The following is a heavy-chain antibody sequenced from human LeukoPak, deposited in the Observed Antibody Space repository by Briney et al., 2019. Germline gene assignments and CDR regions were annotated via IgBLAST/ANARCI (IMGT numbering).Heavy chain of an antibody. D-gene: IGHD2/OR15-2a*01. Sequence: GGSLRLSCAASGFTFSDYSMSWIRQAPGKGLECVSYSLGHTNSMYYADSVKGRFTISRDNAKNSLYLQLNSLRAEDTAVYVRVQWDSTASHFYYFDYWGQGALVIVSS. CDR1: GFTFSDYS. CDR3: VQWDSTASHFYYFDY. CDR2: SLGHTNSM. V-gene: IGHV3-11*01. J-gene: IGHJ4*02.